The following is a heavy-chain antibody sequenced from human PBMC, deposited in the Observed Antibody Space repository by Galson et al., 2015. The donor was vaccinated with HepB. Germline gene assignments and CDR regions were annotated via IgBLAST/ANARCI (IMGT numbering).Heavy chain of an antibody. CDR2: IYYSGST. CDR1: GGSISSYY. Sequence: SETLSLTCTVSGGSISSYYWSWIRQPPGKGLEWIGYIYYSGSTNYNPSLKSRVTISVDTSKNQFSLKLSSVTAADTAVYYCARTHSSSWYGHTEKTKYYFDYWGQGTLVTVSS. V-gene: IGHV4-59*08. CDR3: ARTHSSSWYGHTEKTKYYFDY. D-gene: IGHD6-13*01. J-gene: IGHJ4*02.